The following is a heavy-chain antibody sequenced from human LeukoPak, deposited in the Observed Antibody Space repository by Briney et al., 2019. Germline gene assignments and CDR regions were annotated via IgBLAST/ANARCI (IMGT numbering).Heavy chain of an antibody. D-gene: IGHD3-10*01. Sequence: SVKISCKASGGTFSSYAISWVRQAPGQGLEWMGGIIPIFGTANYAQKFQGRVTITTDESTSTAYMELRSLRSDDTAVYYCARVGTMVRGVIIIDYWGQGTLVTVSS. CDR3: ARVGTMVRGVIIIDY. J-gene: IGHJ4*02. V-gene: IGHV1-69*05. CDR2: IIPIFGTA. CDR1: GGTFSSYA.